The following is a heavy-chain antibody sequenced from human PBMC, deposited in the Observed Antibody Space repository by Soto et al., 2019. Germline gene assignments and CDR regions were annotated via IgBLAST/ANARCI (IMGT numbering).Heavy chain of an antibody. CDR3: ARGFMITFGGVSWFDP. J-gene: IGHJ5*02. V-gene: IGHV4-59*12. D-gene: IGHD3-16*01. CDR1: GGSISSYY. Sequence: PSETLSLTCTVSGGSISSYYWSWIRQPPGKGLEWIGYIYYSGSTNYNPSLKSRVTISVDTSKNQFSLKLSSVTAADTAVYYCARGFMITFGGVSWFDPWGQGTLVTVSS. CDR2: IYYSGST.